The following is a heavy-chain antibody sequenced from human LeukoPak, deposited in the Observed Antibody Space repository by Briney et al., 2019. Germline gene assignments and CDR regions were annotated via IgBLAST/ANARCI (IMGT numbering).Heavy chain of an antibody. CDR2: FDPEDGET. Sequence: ASVKVSCKVSGYTLTELSMHWVRQAPGKGLEWMGGFDPEDGETVYAQKFQGRVTMTEDTSTDTAYMELSSLRSEDTAVYYCARDFHLIVVVPDDYYMDVWGKGTTVTVSS. D-gene: IGHD2-2*01. CDR3: ARDFHLIVVVPDDYYMDV. J-gene: IGHJ6*03. V-gene: IGHV1-24*01. CDR1: GYTLTELS.